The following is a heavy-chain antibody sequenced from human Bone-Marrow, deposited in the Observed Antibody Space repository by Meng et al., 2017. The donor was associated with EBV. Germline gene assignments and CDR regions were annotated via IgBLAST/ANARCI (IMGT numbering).Heavy chain of an antibody. CDR1: GGSFSGYY. CDR3: ARGQSIFLWRPFDY. CDR2: INHSGST. J-gene: IGHJ4*02. D-gene: IGHD2-21*02. Sequence: QVQVQQWGAGLLKPSETLPLTCAVYGGSFSGYYWSWIRQPPGKGLEWIGEINHSGSTNYNPSLKSRVTISVDTSKNQFSLKLSSVTAADTAVYYCARGQSIFLWRPFDYWGQGTLVTVSS. V-gene: IGHV4-34*01.